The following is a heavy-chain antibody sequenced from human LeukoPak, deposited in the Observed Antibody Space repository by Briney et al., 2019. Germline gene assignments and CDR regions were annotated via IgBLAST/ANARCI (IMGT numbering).Heavy chain of an antibody. V-gene: IGHV3-33*01. Sequence: PGGSLSLSCAASGFTFSGYGMHWVRQAPGKGLEWVAVIWYDGSKKYYADSVKGRSFISRDDSKNTLYLQMNSLRADDTAFYYCVRASYYSDSSGYYPIDSWGQGTLVIVSS. J-gene: IGHJ4*02. CDR3: VRASYYSDSSGYYPIDS. CDR2: IWYDGSKK. D-gene: IGHD3-22*01. CDR1: GFTFSGYG.